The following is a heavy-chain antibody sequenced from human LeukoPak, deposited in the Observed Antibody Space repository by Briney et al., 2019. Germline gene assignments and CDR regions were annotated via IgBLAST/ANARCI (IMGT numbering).Heavy chain of an antibody. CDR1: DDSISDYY. D-gene: IGHD3-16*01. J-gene: IGHJ4*02. V-gene: IGHV4-59*01. CDR3: TRGAGWLIDC. Sequence: SETLSLTCTVSDDSISDYYRGWIRQPPGKGLEWIGYIHNSGTSTYNLSLKSRVTISADTSKNQFSLKLNSMTTADTAVYYCTRGAGWLIDCWGQGILVTVSS. CDR2: IHNSGTS.